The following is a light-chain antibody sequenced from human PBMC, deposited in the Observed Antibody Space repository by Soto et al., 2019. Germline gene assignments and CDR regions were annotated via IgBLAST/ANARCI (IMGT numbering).Light chain of an antibody. CDR3: QQFGSSPGFT. CDR2: GAS. CDR1: QNINSRY. V-gene: IGKV3-20*01. Sequence: EIVLTQSPGTLSLSPGERATLSCRASQNINSRYLAWYQQEPGQAPRLLIYGASSRATGIPDWFSGSGSGTDFTLTISRLEPEDFAVYYCQQFGSSPGFTFGPGTKVDIK. J-gene: IGKJ3*01.